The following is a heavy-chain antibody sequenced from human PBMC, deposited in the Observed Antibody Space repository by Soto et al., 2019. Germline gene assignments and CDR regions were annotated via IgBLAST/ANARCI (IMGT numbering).Heavy chain of an antibody. D-gene: IGHD6-19*01. CDR2: IIPIFGTA. J-gene: IGHJ4*02. V-gene: IGHV1-69*01. CDR3: ARGAVSGWYDY. Sequence: QVQLVQSGAEVKKPGSSVKVSCKASGGTFSSYAISWVRQSPGQGLEWMGGIIPIFGTANYAQKFQARVTITAYETTSTAYVELRSLRSEDTAVYSCARGAVSGWYDYWGQGTLVTVSS. CDR1: GGTFSSYA.